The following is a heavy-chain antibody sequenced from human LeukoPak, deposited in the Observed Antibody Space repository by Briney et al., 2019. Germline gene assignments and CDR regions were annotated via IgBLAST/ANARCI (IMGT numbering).Heavy chain of an antibody. CDR1: GYTFTSYG. J-gene: IGHJ5*02. Sequence: ASVKVSCKASGYTFTSYGISWVRQAPGQGLEWMGWISAYNGNTNYAQKLQGRVTMTTDTSTSTAYMELRSLRSDDTAVYYCATTYYYGSGSYYWWFDPWGRGTLVTVSS. D-gene: IGHD3-10*01. CDR3: ATTYYYGSGSYYWWFDP. V-gene: IGHV1-18*01. CDR2: ISAYNGNT.